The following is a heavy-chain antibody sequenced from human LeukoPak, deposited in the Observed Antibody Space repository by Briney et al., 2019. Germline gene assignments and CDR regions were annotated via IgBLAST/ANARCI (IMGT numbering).Heavy chain of an antibody. CDR1: RGSISSNNW. CDR3: ARDSYYFGSGSDNTPYNWFDP. V-gene: IGHV4-4*02. Sequence: SETLSLTCAVSRGSISSNNWWSWVRQPPGKRLEWIAKIYHSGSTNYNPSLKSRVTISVDKSKNQFSLKLSSVTAADTAMYYCARDSYYFGSGSDNTPYNWFDPWGQGTLVTVSS. J-gene: IGHJ5*02. D-gene: IGHD3-10*01. CDR2: IYHSGST.